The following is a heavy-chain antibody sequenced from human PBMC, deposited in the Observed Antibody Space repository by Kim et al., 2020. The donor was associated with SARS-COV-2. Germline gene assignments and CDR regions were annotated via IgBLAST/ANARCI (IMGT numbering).Heavy chain of an antibody. CDR2: LSHDGTVE. V-gene: IGHV3-30*18. CDR1: GFTFSTTG. CDR3: SKDWGSSGWYNWFDS. J-gene: IGHJ5*01. Sequence: GGSLRLSCAASGFTFSTTGMHWVRQAPGTGLEWMAMLSHDGTVEYYTDSVKSRFTISRDTSMDTLYLQMHSLTVEDTALYYCSKDWGSSGWYNWFDSWGQGTFVAVSS. D-gene: IGHD6-19*01.